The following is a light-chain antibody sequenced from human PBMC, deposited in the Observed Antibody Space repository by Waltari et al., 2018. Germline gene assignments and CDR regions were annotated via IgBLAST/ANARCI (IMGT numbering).Light chain of an antibody. V-gene: IGLV2-11*01. CDR1: SSDVGVYNY. J-gene: IGLJ3*02. CDR2: DVA. Sequence: QSALTQPRSVSGSPGQSVTISCTGTSSDVGVYNYVSWYQQHPGKAPQLMIYDVAKRPSGVTDRFSGSKSDNTASLTISGLQAEDEADYYCCSYAGSYSWVFGGGTKLTVL. CDR3: CSYAGSYSWV.